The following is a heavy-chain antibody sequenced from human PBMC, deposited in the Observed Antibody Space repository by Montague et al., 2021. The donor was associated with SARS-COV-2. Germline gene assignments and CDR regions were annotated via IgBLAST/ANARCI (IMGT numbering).Heavy chain of an antibody. D-gene: IGHD2-2*01. CDR1: GGSISSSSYY. V-gene: IGHV4-39*01. CDR3: ARLKAPYCSSTSCYSASWVDP. Sequence: SETLSLTCTVSGGSISSSSYYWGWIRQPPGKGLEWIGSIYYSGSTYYNPSLKSRVTISVDTSKNQFSLKLSSVTAADTAVYYCARLKAPYCSSTSCYSASWVDPWGQGTLVTVSS. J-gene: IGHJ5*02. CDR2: IYYSGST.